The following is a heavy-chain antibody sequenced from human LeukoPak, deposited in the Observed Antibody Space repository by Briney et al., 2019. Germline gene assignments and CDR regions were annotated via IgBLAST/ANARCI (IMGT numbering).Heavy chain of an antibody. J-gene: IGHJ4*02. Sequence: GASVKVSCKASGYSFTTYGISWVRQAPGQGLEWMGWINADNGNTNHAQKFQGRVTMTTDTSTSTAYMELSSLRSEDTAVYYCAVHDCSSTSCYGDFDWLFLFDYWGQGTLVTVSS. D-gene: IGHD2-2*01. CDR2: INADNGNT. V-gene: IGHV1-18*01. CDR1: GYSFTTYG. CDR3: AVHDCSSTSCYGDFDWLFLFDY.